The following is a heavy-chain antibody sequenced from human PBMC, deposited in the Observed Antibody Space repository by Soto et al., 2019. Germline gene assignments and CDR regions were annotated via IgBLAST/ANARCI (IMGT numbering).Heavy chain of an antibody. CDR1: GFTFTSSA. J-gene: IGHJ3*02. CDR3: AAEGRTYRGGDRSDAFDT. CDR2: IVVGSGNT. D-gene: IGHD2-21*02. V-gene: IGHV1-58*01. Sequence: GASVKVSCKASGFTFTSSAVQWVRQALGQRLEWIGWIVVGSGNTNYAQKFQERVTITRDMSTSTAYMELSSLRSEDTAVYYCAAEGRTYRGGDRSDAFDTWGQGTMVTVSS.